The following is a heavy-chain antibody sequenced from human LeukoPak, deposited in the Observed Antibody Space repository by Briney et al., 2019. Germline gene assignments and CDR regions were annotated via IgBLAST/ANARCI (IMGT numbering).Heavy chain of an antibody. D-gene: IGHD3-10*01. CDR2: INPNSGGT. J-gene: IGHJ5*02. CDR1: GYTFSGYY. V-gene: IGHV1-2*02. Sequence: ASVKISCKAFGYTFSGYYIFWVRRAPGQGLEWMGWINPNSGGTNYAQEFQGRVTMTRDTSITTAYMELSSLRSDDTAVYYCALIGDHAWFDPWGQGTLVTVSS. CDR3: ALIGDHAWFDP.